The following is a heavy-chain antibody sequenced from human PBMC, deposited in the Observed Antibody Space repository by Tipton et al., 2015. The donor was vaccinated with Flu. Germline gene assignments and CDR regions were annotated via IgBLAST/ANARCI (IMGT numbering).Heavy chain of an antibody. D-gene: IGHD6-13*01. CDR2: TNPNSGGT. CDR3: ARDRSQYSSSWARLYNWFDP. CDR1: GYTFTGYY. Sequence: QLVQSGAEVKKPGASVKVSCKASGYTFTGYYMHWVRQAPGQGLEWMGRTNPNSGGTNYAQKFQGRVTMTRDTSISTAYMELSRLRSDDTAVYYCARDRSQYSSSWARLYNWFDPWGQGTLVTVSS. V-gene: IGHV1-2*06. J-gene: IGHJ5*02.